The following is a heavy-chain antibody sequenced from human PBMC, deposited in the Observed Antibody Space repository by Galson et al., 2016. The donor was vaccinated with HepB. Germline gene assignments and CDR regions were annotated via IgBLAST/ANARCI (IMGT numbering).Heavy chain of an antibody. J-gene: IGHJ5*02. CDR1: GFTFADAW. CDR3: CWVWGDTGDYYVGH. CDR2: VRSKISGGTS. D-gene: IGHD3-22*01. V-gene: IGHV3-15*01. Sequence: SLRLSCAASGFTFADAWMTWVRQAPGKGLEWVGLVRSKISGGTSDYAAPVRGRFTISRDDSENTVFLQMNSLKTEDTAVYYCCWVWGDTGDYYVGHWGQGVLVTVSS.